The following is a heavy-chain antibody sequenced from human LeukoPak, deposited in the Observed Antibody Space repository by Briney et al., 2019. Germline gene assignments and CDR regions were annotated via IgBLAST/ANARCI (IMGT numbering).Heavy chain of an antibody. CDR1: GYTFTGYY. V-gene: IGHV1-2*02. D-gene: IGHD3-10*01. Sequence: ASVKVSCKASGYTFTGYYMHWVRQAPGQGLEWMGWINPISGGTNYAQKFQGRGTMTRDTSISTAYMELSRVRSDDTAVYYCARAPRGAFGELSAGEIAYYYCGMDVWGQGTTVTVSS. CDR2: INPISGGT. CDR3: ARAPRGAFGELSAGEIAYYYCGMDV. J-gene: IGHJ6*02.